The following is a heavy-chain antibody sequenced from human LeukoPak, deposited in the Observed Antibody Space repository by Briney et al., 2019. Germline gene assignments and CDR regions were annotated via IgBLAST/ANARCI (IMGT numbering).Heavy chain of an antibody. J-gene: IGHJ6*02. CDR3: ARRYTSSWYSYGMDV. V-gene: IGHV3-53*01. CDR2: IYSGGST. CDR1: GFTVSSND. D-gene: IGHD6-13*01. Sequence: PGGSLRLSCAASGFTVSSNDMSWVRQAPGKGLEWVSVIYSGGSTYYADSVKGRFTISRDNPKNTLYLQMNSLRAEDTAVYYCARRYTSSWYSYGMDVWGQGTTVTVSS.